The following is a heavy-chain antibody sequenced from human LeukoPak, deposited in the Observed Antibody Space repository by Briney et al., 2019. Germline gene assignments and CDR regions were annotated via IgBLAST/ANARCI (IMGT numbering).Heavy chain of an antibody. V-gene: IGHV1-69*13. Sequence: GASVKVSCKASGGTFSSYAISWLRQAPGQGLEWMGGIIPIFGTANYAQKFQGRVTITADESTSTAYMELSSLRSEDTAVYYCASRYSGSSSDAFDIWGQGTMVTVSS. D-gene: IGHD1-26*01. J-gene: IGHJ3*02. CDR1: GGTFSSYA. CDR3: ASRYSGSSSDAFDI. CDR2: IIPIFGTA.